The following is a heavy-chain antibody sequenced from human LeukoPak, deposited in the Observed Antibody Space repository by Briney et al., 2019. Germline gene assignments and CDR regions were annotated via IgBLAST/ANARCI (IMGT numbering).Heavy chain of an antibody. V-gene: IGHV5-51*01. CDR1: GYSFTSYW. Sequence: GESLKISCKGSGYSFTSYWIGWVRQMPGKGLEWMGIIYPGDSDTRYSLSFQGQVTISADKSITTAYLQWSSLKASDTAMYYCASGSSGWYRYFDYWGQGTLVTVSS. CDR3: ASGSSGWYRYFDY. D-gene: IGHD6-19*01. J-gene: IGHJ4*02. CDR2: IYPGDSDT.